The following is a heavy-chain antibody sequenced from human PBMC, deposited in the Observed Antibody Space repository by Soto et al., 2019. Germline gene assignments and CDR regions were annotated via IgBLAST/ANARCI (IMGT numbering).Heavy chain of an antibody. CDR1: GGSISSSSFY. J-gene: IGHJ4*01. D-gene: IGHD6-13*01. Sequence: PSETLSLTCTVSGGSISSSSFYWGWIRQSPGKGLEWIGTIYYSGSTYYNPSLKSRVTISVDTSKNQFSLKLSSVTAADTAVYYCVRHNGLYASGWYPSYYFDSWGQGTLVT. CDR3: VRHNGLYASGWYPSYYFDS. V-gene: IGHV4-39*01. CDR2: IYYSGST.